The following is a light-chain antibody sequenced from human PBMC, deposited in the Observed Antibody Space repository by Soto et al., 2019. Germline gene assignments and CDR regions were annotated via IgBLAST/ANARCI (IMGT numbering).Light chain of an antibody. CDR1: QSVGNN. J-gene: IGKJ5*01. CDR2: YAS. CDR3: QQYNDWPPIT. Sequence: EIMMTQSPGTLSLSPGETATLSCRASQSVGNNVAWYQQKPGQAPRLLMYYASTRATGIPARFSGSGSGTEFTLPITSLQPEDFALYYCQQYNDWPPITFGRGTRLEIK. V-gene: IGKV3-15*01.